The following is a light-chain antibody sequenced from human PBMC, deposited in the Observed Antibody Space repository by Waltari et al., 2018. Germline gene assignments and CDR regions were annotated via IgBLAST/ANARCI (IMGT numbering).Light chain of an antibody. V-gene: IGKV1-6*01. J-gene: IGKJ4*01. Sequence: AIQMTQSTSSMSASVGDRVTITCRASQGIRNDLGWYQQRPGKAPKLLIYAASSLQSGVPSRFSGSGSGTDFTLTISSLQPEDFATYYCLQDYIYPLTFGGGTKVEIK. CDR2: AAS. CDR3: LQDYIYPLT. CDR1: QGIRND.